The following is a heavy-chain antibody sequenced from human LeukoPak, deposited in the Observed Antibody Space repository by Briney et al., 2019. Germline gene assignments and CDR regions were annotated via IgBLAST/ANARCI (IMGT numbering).Heavy chain of an antibody. J-gene: IGHJ4*02. Sequence: PSGTLSLTCTVSGGSISSYYWSWVRQPPGKGLEWIGYVPYSGSTKYSPSLKSRVTISVDTSKNQFSLKLSSVPAVDTAVYYCARGRTGSYFPADYWGQGTLVTVSS. CDR3: ARGRTGSYFPADY. CDR1: GGSISSYY. D-gene: IGHD1-26*01. V-gene: IGHV4-59*01. CDR2: VPYSGST.